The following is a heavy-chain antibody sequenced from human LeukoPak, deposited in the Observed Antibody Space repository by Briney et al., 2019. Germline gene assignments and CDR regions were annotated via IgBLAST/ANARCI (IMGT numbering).Heavy chain of an antibody. CDR2: IYYNGST. CDR3: ARAGGVAVPAHFDP. V-gene: IGHV4-31*03. J-gene: IGHJ5*02. CDR1: GGSISSGGYY. Sequence: SETLSLTCTVSGGSISSGGYYWSWIRQHPGKGLEWIGYIYYNGSTYYNPSLKSRVTISVDTSKNQFSLKLSSVTAADTAVYYCARAGGVAVPAHFDPWGQGTLVTVSS. D-gene: IGHD2-2*01.